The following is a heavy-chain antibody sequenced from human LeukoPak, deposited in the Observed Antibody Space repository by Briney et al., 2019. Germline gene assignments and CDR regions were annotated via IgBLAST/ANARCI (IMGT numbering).Heavy chain of an antibody. CDR1: GFTFSSYA. D-gene: IGHD6-13*01. CDR2: ISGSGGST. CDR3: AKAPPSGIAAAGPYYFDY. Sequence: GGSLRLSCAASGFTFSSYAMSWVREAPGKGLEWVSAISGSGGSTYYADSVKGRFTISRDNSKNTLYLQMNSLRAEDTAVYYCAKAPPSGIAAAGPYYFDYWGQGTLVTVSS. V-gene: IGHV3-23*01. J-gene: IGHJ4*02.